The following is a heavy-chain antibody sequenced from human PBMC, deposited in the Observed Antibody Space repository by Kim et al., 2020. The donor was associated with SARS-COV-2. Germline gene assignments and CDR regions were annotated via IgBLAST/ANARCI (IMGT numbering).Heavy chain of an antibody. D-gene: IGHD5-12*01. CDR2: IQYSGST. CDR3: ARGAVDPGAFDI. J-gene: IGHJ3*02. Sequence: SETLSLTCTVSGGSISSYYWSWIRQPPGKGLEWIGYIQYSGSTNYNPSLKSRVTISVDTSKNQFSVKLNSVTAADTAVYYCARGAVDPGAFDIWGQGTMVTVSS. V-gene: IGHV4-59*13. CDR1: GGSISSYY.